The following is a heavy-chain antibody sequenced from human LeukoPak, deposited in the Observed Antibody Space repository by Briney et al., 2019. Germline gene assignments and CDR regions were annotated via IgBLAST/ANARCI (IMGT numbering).Heavy chain of an antibody. V-gene: IGHV1-2*02. Sequence: ASVKVSCKTSGYTFSAYHMHWVRQAPGEGLEWMGWINPNNGGTNYAQKFQGRVTLTRDTSISTAYMELSRLRSDDTALYYCAPGERIAAAAPLYYFDYWGQGTLVTVSS. CDR2: INPNNGGT. CDR3: APGERIAAAAPLYYFDY. J-gene: IGHJ4*02. CDR1: GYTFSAYH. D-gene: IGHD6-13*01.